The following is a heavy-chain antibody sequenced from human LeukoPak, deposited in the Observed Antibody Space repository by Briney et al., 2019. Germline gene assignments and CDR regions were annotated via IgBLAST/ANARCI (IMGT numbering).Heavy chain of an antibody. V-gene: IGHV4-34*01. J-gene: IGHJ4*02. CDR2: INHSGST. Sequence: SETLSLTCAVYGGSFSGYYWSWIRQPPGKGLEWIGEINHSGSTNYNPSLKSRVTISVDTSKNQFSLKLSSVTAADTAVYYCAILAVAGLDYWGQGTLVTVSS. CDR3: AILAVAGLDY. D-gene: IGHD6-19*01. CDR1: GGSFSGYY.